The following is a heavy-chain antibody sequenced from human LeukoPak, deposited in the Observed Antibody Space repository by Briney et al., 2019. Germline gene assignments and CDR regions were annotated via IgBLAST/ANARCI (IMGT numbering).Heavy chain of an antibody. Sequence: ASVKVSCKASGYTFTIYGISGVRQAPGQGREWMGWISAYNGNTNYAQKLQGRVNMTTDTSTSTAYMELRSLRSDDTAVYYCARVHSSSCPDYWGQGTLVTVSS. J-gene: IGHJ4*02. CDR1: GYTFTIYG. V-gene: IGHV1-18*01. D-gene: IGHD6-13*01. CDR2: ISAYNGNT. CDR3: ARVHSSSCPDY.